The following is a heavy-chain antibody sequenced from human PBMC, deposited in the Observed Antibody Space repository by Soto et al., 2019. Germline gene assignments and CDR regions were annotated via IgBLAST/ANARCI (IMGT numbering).Heavy chain of an antibody. CDR2: TYYRSKWYN. Sequence: SQTLSLTCAISGDSVSSNSAAWNWIRQSPSRGLEWLGRTYYRSKWYNDYAVSVKSRITINPDTSKNQFSLQLNSVTPEDTAVYYCARVVGKAAAGTPNWFDPWGQGTLVTVSS. V-gene: IGHV6-1*01. J-gene: IGHJ5*02. CDR1: GDSVSSNSAA. D-gene: IGHD6-13*01. CDR3: ARVVGKAAAGTPNWFDP.